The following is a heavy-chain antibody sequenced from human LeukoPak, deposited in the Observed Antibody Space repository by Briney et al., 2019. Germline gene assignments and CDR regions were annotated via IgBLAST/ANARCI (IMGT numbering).Heavy chain of an antibody. CDR3: SRGLDSRKLGY. D-gene: IGHD3-22*01. CDR2: LHPSGML. Sequence: RPQTPSLTRALSRASSNIDDQYWSWTRHSPREGLEWIGSLHPSGMLHNNPSLESRVTMSRDKSKNQLSLNLNSVTAADTSVYFCSRGLDSRKLGYWGQGILVTVSS. CDR1: RASSNIDDQY. V-gene: IGHV4-31*11. J-gene: IGHJ4*02.